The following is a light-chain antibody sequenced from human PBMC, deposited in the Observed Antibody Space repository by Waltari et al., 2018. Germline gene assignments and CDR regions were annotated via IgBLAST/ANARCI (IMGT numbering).Light chain of an antibody. CDR1: NIGTYS. CDR2: DDR. V-gene: IGLV3-21*02. Sequence: SYVLTQPPSVSVAPGQTATITCGGDNIGTYSVHWYHQKPGQAPVLVVYDDRDRPSGIPRRSSGSNSGNTATLTSSRVEAADEADYYCQVWDNRRDHRWVFGGGTKLTVL. CDR3: QVWDNRRDHRWV. J-gene: IGLJ3*02.